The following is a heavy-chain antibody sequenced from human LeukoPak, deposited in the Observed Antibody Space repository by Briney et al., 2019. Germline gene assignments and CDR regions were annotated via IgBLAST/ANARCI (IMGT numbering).Heavy chain of an antibody. V-gene: IGHV3-48*04. J-gene: IGHJ6*02. CDR1: GFTFSSYA. D-gene: IGHD3-10*01. Sequence: GGSLRLSCAASGFTFSSYAMSWVRQAPGKGLEWVSYISSSSSTIYYADSVKGRFTISRDNAKNSLYLQMNSLRAEDTAVYYCARVSQSRKVRGVIYYYYGMDVWGQGTTVTVSS. CDR3: ARVSQSRKVRGVIYYYYGMDV. CDR2: ISSSSSTI.